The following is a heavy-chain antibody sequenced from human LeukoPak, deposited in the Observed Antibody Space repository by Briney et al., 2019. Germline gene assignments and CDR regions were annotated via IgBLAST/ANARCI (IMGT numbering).Heavy chain of an antibody. J-gene: IGHJ4*02. CDR1: GGSFSGYY. CDR2: INHSGST. V-gene: IGHV4-34*01. D-gene: IGHD1-26*01. CDR3: ARWVATEDY. Sequence: KPSXTLSLTCAVYGGSFSGYYWSWIRQPPGKGLEWIGEINHSGSTNYNPSLKSGVTISVDTSKNQFSLKLSSVTAADTAVYYCARWVATEDYWGQGTLVTVSS.